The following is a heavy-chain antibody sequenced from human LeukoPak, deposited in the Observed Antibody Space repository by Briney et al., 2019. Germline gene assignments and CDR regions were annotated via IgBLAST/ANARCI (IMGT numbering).Heavy chain of an antibody. D-gene: IGHD3-10*01. V-gene: IGHV1-2*02. CDR2: INPNSGDT. J-gene: IGHJ4*02. CDR1: GYTLTGYY. CDR3: ARVRDLWFGDFDY. Sequence: GASVKVSCKASGYTLTGYYMHWVRQAPGQGLEWMGWINPNSGDTNYAQKFQGRVTMTRDTSISTAYMELSRLRSDDTAVYYCARVRDLWFGDFDYWGQGTLVTVSS.